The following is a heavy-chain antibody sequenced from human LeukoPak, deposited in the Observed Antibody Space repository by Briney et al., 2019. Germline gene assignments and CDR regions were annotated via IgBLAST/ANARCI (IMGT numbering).Heavy chain of an antibody. CDR3: ARSPTYHYDSSGYYYYFDY. CDR1: GGSISSYY. V-gene: IGHV4-4*07. CDR2: IYTSGST. D-gene: IGHD3-22*01. J-gene: IGHJ4*02. Sequence: SETLSLTCTVSGGSISSYYWSWIRQPAGKGLEWIGRIYTSGSTNYNPSLKSRVTMSVDTSKNQFSLKLSSVTAADTAVYYCARSPTYHYDSSGYYYYFDYWGQGTLVTVSS.